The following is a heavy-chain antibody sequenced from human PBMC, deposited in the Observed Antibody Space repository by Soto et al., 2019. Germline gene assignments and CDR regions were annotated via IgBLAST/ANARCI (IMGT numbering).Heavy chain of an antibody. D-gene: IGHD1-7*01. CDR2: ITYDGSNK. CDR3: VTGNYHDDY. V-gene: IGHV3-30-3*01. Sequence: QVQLVESGGGVVQPGRSLRVSCAASGFTFSSYAMYWVRQAPGKGLEWMAIITYDGSNKYYADSVKGRFTISRDNSKNTLYLQMNSLRAEDTAVDYCVTGNYHDDYWGQGTLVTVSS. CDR1: GFTFSSYA. J-gene: IGHJ4*02.